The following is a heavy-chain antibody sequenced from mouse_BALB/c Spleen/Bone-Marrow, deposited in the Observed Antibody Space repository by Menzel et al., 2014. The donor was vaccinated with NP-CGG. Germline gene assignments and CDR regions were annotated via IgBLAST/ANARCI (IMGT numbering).Heavy chain of an antibody. CDR2: IDPANGNT. CDR1: GFNIKDTY. CDR3: ARQEFAIYWYFDV. Sequence: EVQLQESGAELVKPGASVKLSCSASGFNIKDTYTHWVKQRPEQGLEWIGRIDPANGNTKYDPKFQDKATITADTSSNTVDLQLSSLTFGDAAVYYCARQEFAIYWYFDVWGAGTTVTVSS. D-gene: IGHD1-3*01. V-gene: IGHV14-3*02. J-gene: IGHJ1*01.